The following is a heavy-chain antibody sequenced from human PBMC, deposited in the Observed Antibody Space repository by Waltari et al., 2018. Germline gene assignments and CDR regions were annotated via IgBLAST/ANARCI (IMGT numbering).Heavy chain of an antibody. J-gene: IGHJ5*02. V-gene: IGHV3-49*04. D-gene: IGHD4-17*01. CDR2: IRSKAYGETT. Sequence: DVQLAESGGGLVQPGGSLRLSCTTSGFTFVDYSMIWVRQAPGQGLEWVGFIRSKAYGETTDYAASVRGRFTISRDDSKSIAYLQMNSLKTEDTAIYFCARDLMYGEHPLFDRWGQGTLVTVSS. CDR1: GFTFVDYS. CDR3: ARDLMYGEHPLFDR.